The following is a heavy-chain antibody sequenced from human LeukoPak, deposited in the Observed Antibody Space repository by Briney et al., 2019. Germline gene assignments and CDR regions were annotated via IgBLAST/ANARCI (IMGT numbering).Heavy chain of an antibody. D-gene: IGHD6-19*01. CDR2: ISYDGPNK. CDR3: ARGVRIAVAGYIDY. J-gene: IGHJ4*02. Sequence: PGGSQTLSCAASGFTFSTYAMHWVRQAPGKGLEWVAAISYDGPNKRYADSVKGRFTISRDNSKNTLYLQMNSLRAEDTAVYYCARGVRIAVAGYIDYWGQGTLVTVSS. V-gene: IGHV3-30*04. CDR1: GFTFSTYA.